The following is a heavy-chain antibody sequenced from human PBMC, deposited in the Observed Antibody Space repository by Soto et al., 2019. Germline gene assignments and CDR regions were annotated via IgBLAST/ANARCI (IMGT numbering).Heavy chain of an antibody. J-gene: IGHJ4*02. CDR2: ISGSDDST. CDR1: GFTFSSYA. Sequence: EVPLLESGGGLVQPGESLRLSCAASGFTFSSYAMSWVRQAPGKGLEWVSVISGSDDSTYYADSVKGRFTISRDNSENTLYLQMNSLRAEDTDVYYCAKRGSSSTFDYWGEGTLVSVCS. CDR3: AKRGSSSTFDY. D-gene: IGHD6-6*01. V-gene: IGHV3-23*01.